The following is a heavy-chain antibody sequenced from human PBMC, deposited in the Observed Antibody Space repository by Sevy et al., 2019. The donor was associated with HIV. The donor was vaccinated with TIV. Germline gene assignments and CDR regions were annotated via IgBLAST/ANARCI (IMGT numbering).Heavy chain of an antibody. CDR2: ISSSSSYI. V-gene: IGHV3-21*01. CDR1: GFTFSSYS. J-gene: IGHJ3*02. D-gene: IGHD3-16*01. Sequence: GGSLRLSCAASGFTFSSYSMNWVRQAPGKGLEWVSSISSSSSYIYYADSVKGRFTISRDKAKNSLYLQMNSLRAEDTAVYYCARDWARNAFDIWGQRTMVTVSS. CDR3: ARDWARNAFDI.